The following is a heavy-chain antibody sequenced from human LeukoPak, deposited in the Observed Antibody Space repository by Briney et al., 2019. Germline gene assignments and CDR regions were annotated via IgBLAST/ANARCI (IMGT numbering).Heavy chain of an antibody. CDR1: GYTFTSNY. V-gene: IGHV1-46*01. D-gene: IGHD5-18*01. CDR2: ISPSGGST. J-gene: IGHJ4*02. Sequence: ASVKVSCKAFGYTFTSNYMHWVRQAPGQGPEWMGVISPSGGSTTYAQKFQGRVTLTRDMSTSTDYLELSSLRSDDTAVYYCAREEDTAMVTSPFDYWGQGTLVTVSS. CDR3: AREEDTAMVTSPFDY.